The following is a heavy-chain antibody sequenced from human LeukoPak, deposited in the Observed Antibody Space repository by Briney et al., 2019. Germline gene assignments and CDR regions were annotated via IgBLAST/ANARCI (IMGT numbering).Heavy chain of an antibody. J-gene: IGHJ4*02. CDR1: GFTFSSYG. V-gene: IGHV3-30*02. Sequence: GGSLRLSCAASGFTFSSYGMHWVRQAPGKGLEWVAFIRYDGSNKDYADSVKGRFTISRDNSKNTLYLRMNSLRAEDTAVYYYAKDRRDSSGWYEWGQGTLVTVSS. CDR3: AKDRRDSSGWYE. D-gene: IGHD6-19*01. CDR2: IRYDGSNK.